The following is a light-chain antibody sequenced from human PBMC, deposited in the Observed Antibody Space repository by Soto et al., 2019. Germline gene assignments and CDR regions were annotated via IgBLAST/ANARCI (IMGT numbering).Light chain of an antibody. Sequence: DIPMTQSPSSLSASVGDRVTITCRASQGISNYLAWYQQKPGNVPKLLIYAASTLQSGVPSRFSGSGSGTDFTLTISSLQPEDVATYYCQQYNSAPALTFGGGTKVEIK. CDR2: AAS. J-gene: IGKJ4*01. CDR1: QGISNY. V-gene: IGKV1-27*01. CDR3: QQYNSAPALT.